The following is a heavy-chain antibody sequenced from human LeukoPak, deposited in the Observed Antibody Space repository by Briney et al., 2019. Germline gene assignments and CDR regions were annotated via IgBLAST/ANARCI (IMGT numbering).Heavy chain of an antibody. CDR3: ARDRGSGSCWDRPNYYYYYGMDV. J-gene: IGHJ6*02. V-gene: IGHV1-46*01. D-gene: IGHD3-10*01. CDR1: GYTFTSYY. Sequence: ASVKVSCKASGYTFTSYYMHWVRQAPGQGLEWMGIINPSGGSTSYAQKFQGRVTMTRDTSTSTVYMELSSLRSEDTAVYYCARDRGSGSCWDRPNYYYYYGMDVWGQGTTVTVSS. CDR2: INPSGGST.